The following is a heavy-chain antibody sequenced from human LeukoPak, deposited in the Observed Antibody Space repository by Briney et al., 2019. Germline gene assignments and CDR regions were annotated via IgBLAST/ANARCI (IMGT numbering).Heavy chain of an antibody. Sequence: PSETLSLTCTVSGGSISSYYWSWVRQTPGKGLEWIEYIHYSGSTNYNPSLKSRVNISVDTSKNQFSLKLSSVTAADTALYYCASLYCSSTSCYLFHWGQGTLVTVSS. V-gene: IGHV4-59*08. CDR2: IHYSGST. J-gene: IGHJ4*02. CDR3: ASLYCSSTSCYLFH. D-gene: IGHD2-2*01. CDR1: GGSISSYY.